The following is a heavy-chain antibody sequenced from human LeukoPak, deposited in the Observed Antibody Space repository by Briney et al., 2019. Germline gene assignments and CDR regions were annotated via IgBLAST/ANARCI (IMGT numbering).Heavy chain of an antibody. J-gene: IGHJ4*02. V-gene: IGHV4-4*07. CDR2: MYTRGNS. CDR3: AREAFGEANFDF. Sequence: SSETLSLTCTVSGGSMNDYSWSWIRQSAGNGLEWIGRMYTRGNSHYNPSLTSRVTISIDESKNQFSLKLRSVTAADTAVYYCAREAFGEANFDFWGQGTRVTVSS. CDR1: GGSMNDYS. D-gene: IGHD3-10*01.